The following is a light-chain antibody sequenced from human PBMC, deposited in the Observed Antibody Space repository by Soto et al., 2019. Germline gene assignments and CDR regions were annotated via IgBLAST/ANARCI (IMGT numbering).Light chain of an antibody. CDR2: EVS. CDR1: SSDVGSYNL. Sequence: QSALTQPASVSGSPGQSITISCTGTSSDVGSYNLVSWYQQHPGKAPKLMIYEVSKRHSGVSNRFSGSKSGNTASLTISGLQAEDEADYYCCSYAGSSTFPNLVFGGGTKLTVL. CDR3: CSYAGSSTFPNLV. V-gene: IGLV2-23*02. J-gene: IGLJ3*02.